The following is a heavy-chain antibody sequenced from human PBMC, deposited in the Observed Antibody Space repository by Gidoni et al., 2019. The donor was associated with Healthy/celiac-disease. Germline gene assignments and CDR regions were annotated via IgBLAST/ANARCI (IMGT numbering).Heavy chain of an antibody. Sequence: QLQLQESGPGLVKPSETLSLTCTVSGGSISSSSYYWGWIRQPPGKGLEWIGSIYYSGSTYSNPSLKSRVTISVDTSKNQFSLKLSSVTAADTAVYYCASIRGEQQLVVDYWGQGTLVTVSS. CDR3: ASIRGEQQLVVDY. V-gene: IGHV4-39*01. CDR2: IYYSGST. J-gene: IGHJ4*02. CDR1: GGSISSSSYY. D-gene: IGHD6-13*01.